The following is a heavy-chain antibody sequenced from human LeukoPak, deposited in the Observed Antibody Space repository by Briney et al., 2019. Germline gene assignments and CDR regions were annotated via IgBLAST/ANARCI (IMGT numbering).Heavy chain of an antibody. CDR3: ARGPIVVAGFLNWFDP. J-gene: IGHJ5*02. CDR1: GYSISSGYY. CDR2: ISYSGRT. V-gene: IGHV4-38-2*02. D-gene: IGHD1-26*01. Sequence: PSETLSLTCTVSGYSISSGYYWSWIRQSPGKGLEWIGYISYSGRTDYNPPLKSRVSISLDTSKNQFSLKLSSVTAADTAVYYCARGPIVVAGFLNWFDPWGQGTLVTVSS.